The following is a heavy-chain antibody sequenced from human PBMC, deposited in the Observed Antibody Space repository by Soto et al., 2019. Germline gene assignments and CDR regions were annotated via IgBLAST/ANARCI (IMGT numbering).Heavy chain of an antibody. V-gene: IGHV4-59*01. CDR2: IYYSGIT. Sequence: QEQLQESGPGLVKPSETVSLTCTGYGGSISSYYWSWIRQPPGKELEWIGYIYYSGITDYNPSLKSRVTISVATSKSQFSLKLSSVSAADTAVYYCARGGGVYYFDYWGQGTLVTVSS. CDR1: GGSISSYY. D-gene: IGHD2-8*02. CDR3: ARGGGVYYFDY. J-gene: IGHJ4*02.